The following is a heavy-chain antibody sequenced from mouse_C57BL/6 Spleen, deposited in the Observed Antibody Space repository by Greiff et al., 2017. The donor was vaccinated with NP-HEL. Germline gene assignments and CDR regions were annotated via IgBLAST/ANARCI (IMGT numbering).Heavy chain of an antibody. J-gene: IGHJ4*01. CDR2: ISYDGSN. CDR1: GYSITSGYY. V-gene: IGHV3-6*01. Sequence: EVHLVESGPGLVKPSQSLSLTCSVTGYSITSGYYWNWIRQFPGNKLEWMGYISYDGSNNYNPSLKNRISITRDTSKNQFFLKLNSVTTEDTATYYCARVGSGLYYAMDYWGQGTSVTVSS. CDR3: ARVGSGLYYAMDY. D-gene: IGHD3-2*02.